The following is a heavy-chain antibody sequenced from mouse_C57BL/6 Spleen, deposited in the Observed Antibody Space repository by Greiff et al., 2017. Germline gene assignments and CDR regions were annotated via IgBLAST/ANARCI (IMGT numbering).Heavy chain of an antibody. V-gene: IGHV1-50*01. CDR3: ASYGYDANAMDY. Sequence: QVQLQQPGAELVKPGASVKLSCTASGYTFTSYWMQWVKQRPGQGLEWIGEIDPSDGSTNYNQKFKGKATLTVDTASSTAYLQLSSLTSEDSAVYYCASYGYDANAMDYWGQGTSVTVSS. CDR1: GYTFTSYW. CDR2: IDPSDGST. D-gene: IGHD2-2*01. J-gene: IGHJ4*01.